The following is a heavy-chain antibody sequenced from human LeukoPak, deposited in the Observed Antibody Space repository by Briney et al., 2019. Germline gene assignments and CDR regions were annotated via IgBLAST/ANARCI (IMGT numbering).Heavy chain of an antibody. CDR1: GFTFSNAW. J-gene: IGHJ6*04. D-gene: IGHD3-10*01. CDR3: TPTMVRGGGV. CDR2: IKSRTDGGTT. V-gene: IGHV3-15*01. Sequence: GGSLRLSCAASGFTFSNAWMNWVRQAPGKGPEWVSRIKSRTDGGTTDYAAPVKGRFTISRDDSKNMLYLQMNSLKTEDTAVYHCTPTMVRGGGVWGKGTTVTISS.